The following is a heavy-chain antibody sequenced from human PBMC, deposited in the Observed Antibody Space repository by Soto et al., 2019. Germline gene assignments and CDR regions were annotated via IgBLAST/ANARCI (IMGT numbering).Heavy chain of an antibody. V-gene: IGHV1-69*01. Sequence: QVQLVQSGAEVKKPGSSVKVSCKASGGTFSSYAISWVRQAPGQGLEWMGGIIPIFGTANYAQKFQGRVTITADESTSTAYMELSSLRSEDTAVYYCARSSAMVRGVIYLGRHDYWGQGTLVTVSS. CDR1: GGTFSSYA. CDR2: IIPIFGTA. J-gene: IGHJ4*02. D-gene: IGHD3-10*01. CDR3: ARSSAMVRGVIYLGRHDY.